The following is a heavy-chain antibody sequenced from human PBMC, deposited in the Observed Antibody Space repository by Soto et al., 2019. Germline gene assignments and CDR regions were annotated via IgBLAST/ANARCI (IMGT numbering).Heavy chain of an antibody. CDR2: TRSKAYGGTT. V-gene: IGHV3-49*03. CDR3: SRXGYHSGYYETMPYYFDY. Sequence: GGSLRLSCTASGFNFGCYALGWFRQAPGQGLEWVGFTRSKAYGGTTEFAASMRGRFTISRDDSRSIAYLQIHSLKTEDTAVYYCSRXGYHSGYYETMPYYFDYWGQGTLVTVSS. D-gene: IGHD3-22*01. J-gene: IGHJ4*02. CDR1: GFNFGCYA.